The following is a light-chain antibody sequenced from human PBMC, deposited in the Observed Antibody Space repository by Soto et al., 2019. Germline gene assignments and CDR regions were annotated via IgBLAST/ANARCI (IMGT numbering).Light chain of an antibody. J-gene: IGKJ2*01. CDR3: QQSYSTVT. CDR1: QSISSY. CDR2: AAS. V-gene: IGKV1-39*01. Sequence: DIQMTQSPSSLSASVGDRVTITCRASQSISSYLNWYQQKPGKAPKLLIYAASSLQSGVPSRFSGSGSGTDFTLTISRLQADDFATYYYQQSYSTVTFGQGTKLEIK.